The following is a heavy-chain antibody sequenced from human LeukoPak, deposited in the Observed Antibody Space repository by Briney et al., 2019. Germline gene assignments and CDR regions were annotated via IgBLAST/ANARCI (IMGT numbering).Heavy chain of an antibody. CDR2: INPNSGGT. Sequence: ASVKVSCKASGYTFTDYYIHWVRQAPGQGLEWMGWINPNSGGTNDAQKFQGRVTMSRDTSISTAYMELSRLRSDDTAVYYCARWASGTYWGSAFDIWGQGTMVTVPS. CDR1: GYTFTDYY. V-gene: IGHV1-2*02. J-gene: IGHJ3*02. CDR3: ARWASGTYWGSAFDI. D-gene: IGHD1-26*01.